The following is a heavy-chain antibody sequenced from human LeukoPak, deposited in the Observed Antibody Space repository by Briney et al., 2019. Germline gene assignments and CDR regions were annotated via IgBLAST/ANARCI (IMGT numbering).Heavy chain of an antibody. CDR1: GGSFSGYY. V-gene: IGHV4-34*01. D-gene: IGHD6-19*01. CDR2: INHSGST. J-gene: IGHJ4*02. Sequence: PSETLSLTCAVYGGSFSGYYWSWIRQPPGKGLEWIGEINHSGSTNYNPSLKSRVTISVDTSKNQFSLKLSSVTAADTAVYYCARGFDSIAVAGTFDYWGQGTLVTDSS. CDR3: ARGFDSIAVAGTFDY.